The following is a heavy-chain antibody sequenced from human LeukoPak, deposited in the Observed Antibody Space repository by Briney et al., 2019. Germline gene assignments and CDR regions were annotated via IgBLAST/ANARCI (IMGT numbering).Heavy chain of an antibody. CDR2: INPNSGGT. J-gene: IGHJ6*03. CDR1: GYTFTGYY. D-gene: IGHD1-26*01. CDR3: ARGLVGATLDYYYYMDV. Sequence: ASVKVSCKASGYTFTGYYMHWVRQAPGQGLEWMGWINPNSGGTNYAQNFQGRVTVTMTRDTSISTAYMELSRLRSDDTAVYYCARGLVGATLDYYYYMDVWGKGTTVTISS. V-gene: IGHV1-2*02.